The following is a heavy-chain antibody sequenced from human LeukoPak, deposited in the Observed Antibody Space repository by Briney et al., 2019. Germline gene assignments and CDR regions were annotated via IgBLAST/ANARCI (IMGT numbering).Heavy chain of an antibody. V-gene: IGHV3-7*01. CDR2: IKQDGTEK. CDR1: GFTFTTYW. Sequence: GESLRLSCAASGFTFTTYWMSWVRQAPGKGLEWVANIKQDGTEKYYVDSVKGRFTISRDNAKNSLYLQMNSLRVEDTAVYYCARDRVVGAEKYFDYWGQGTLVTVSS. J-gene: IGHJ4*02. D-gene: IGHD1-26*01. CDR3: ARDRVVGAEKYFDY.